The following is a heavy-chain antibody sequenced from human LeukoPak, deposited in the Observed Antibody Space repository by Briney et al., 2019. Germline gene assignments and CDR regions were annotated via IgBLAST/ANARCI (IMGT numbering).Heavy chain of an antibody. V-gene: IGHV4-59*01. J-gene: IGHJ6*03. D-gene: IGHD5-18*01. Sequence: KPSETLSLTCTVSGGSISSYYWSWIRQPPGKGLEWIGYIYYSGSTNYNPSLKSRVTISVDTSKNQFSLKLSSVTAADTAVYYCARARGIQIYYYYYMDVWGKGTRVTVSS. CDR2: IYYSGST. CDR3: ARARGIQIYYYYYMDV. CDR1: GGSISSYY.